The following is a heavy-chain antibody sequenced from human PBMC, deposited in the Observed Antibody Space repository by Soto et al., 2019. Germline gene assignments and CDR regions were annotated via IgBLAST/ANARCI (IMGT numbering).Heavy chain of an antibody. CDR3: ARGGIVVADFDY. CDR1: GFTFSSYA. CDR2: ISYDGSNK. Sequence: PGGSLRLSCAASGFTFSSYAMHWVRQAPGKGLEWVAVISYDGSNKYYADSVKGRFTISRDNSKNTLYLQMNSLRAEDTAVYYCARGGIVVADFDYWGQGTLVTVSS. J-gene: IGHJ4*02. D-gene: IGHD3-22*01. V-gene: IGHV3-30-3*01.